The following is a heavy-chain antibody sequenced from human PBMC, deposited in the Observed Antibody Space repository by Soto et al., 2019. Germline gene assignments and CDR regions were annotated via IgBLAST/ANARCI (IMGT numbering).Heavy chain of an antibody. V-gene: IGHV4-30-4*01. CDR2: VFYSGAT. CDR1: GGPIKTGDYY. D-gene: IGHD3-10*01. Sequence: SETLSLTCNVSGGPIKTGDYYWNWIRQPPGKGLEWIGYVFYSGATNYSPSLKSRAAISMDTSKNQFSLSLTFATAADTAVYYCARAGFSYGNLLFWGQGIRVTVSS. J-gene: IGHJ4*02. CDR3: ARAGFSYGNLLF.